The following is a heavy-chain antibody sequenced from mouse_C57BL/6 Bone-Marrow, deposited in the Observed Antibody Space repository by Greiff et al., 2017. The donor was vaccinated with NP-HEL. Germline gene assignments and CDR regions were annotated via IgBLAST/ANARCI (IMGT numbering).Heavy chain of an antibody. J-gene: IGHJ3*01. Sequence: EVKLVESGGDLVKPGGSLKLSCAASGFTFSSYGMSWVRQTPDKRLEWVATISSGGSYTYYPDSVKGRFTISRDNAKNTLYLQMSSLKSEDTAMYYCARGYDYDERAWFAYWGQGTLVTVSA. V-gene: IGHV5-6*02. CDR2: ISSGGSYT. D-gene: IGHD2-4*01. CDR3: ARGYDYDERAWFAY. CDR1: GFTFSSYG.